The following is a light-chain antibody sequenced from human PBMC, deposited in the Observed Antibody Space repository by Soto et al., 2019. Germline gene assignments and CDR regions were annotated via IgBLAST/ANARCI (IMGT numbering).Light chain of an antibody. CDR1: SSDVGGYNY. CDR2: DVS. V-gene: IGLV2-14*01. CDR3: SSYTSNSAYV. Sequence: QSVLSQPASVSGSPGQSSTISCTGSSSDVGGYNYVSWYQQHPGKAPKFMIYDVSYRPSGVSNRFSGSKSGNTASLTISGLQAEDEADYYCSSYTSNSAYVFGTGTKVTVL. J-gene: IGLJ1*01.